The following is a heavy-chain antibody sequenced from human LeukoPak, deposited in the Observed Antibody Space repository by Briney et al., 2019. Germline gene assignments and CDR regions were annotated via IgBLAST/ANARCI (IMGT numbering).Heavy chain of an antibody. J-gene: IGHJ4*02. D-gene: IGHD5-24*01. V-gene: IGHV4-39*02. CDR1: GGSISSSSYY. Sequence: PSETLSLTCTVSGGSISSSSYYWGWIRQPPGKGLEWIGSIYYSGSTYYNPSLKSRVTISVDTSKNQFSLKLSSVTAADTAVYYCAGEDEMAGNDYWGQGTLVTVSS. CDR3: AGEDEMAGNDY. CDR2: IYYSGST.